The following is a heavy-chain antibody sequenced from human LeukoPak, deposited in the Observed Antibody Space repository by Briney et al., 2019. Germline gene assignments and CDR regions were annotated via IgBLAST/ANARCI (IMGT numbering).Heavy chain of an antibody. V-gene: IGHV4-34*01. CDR2: INHSGST. J-gene: IGHJ4*02. CDR3: ARDLYYYDSSGGQGY. Sequence: PSETLSLTCAVYGGSFSGYYWSWIRQPPGKGLEWIGEINHSGSTNYNPSLKSRVTISVDTSKNQFSLKLSSVTAADTAVYYCARDLYYYDSSGGQGYWGQGTLVIVSS. D-gene: IGHD3-22*01. CDR1: GGSFSGYY.